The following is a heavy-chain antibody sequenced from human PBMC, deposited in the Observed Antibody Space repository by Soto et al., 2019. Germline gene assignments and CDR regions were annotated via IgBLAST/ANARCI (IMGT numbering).Heavy chain of an antibody. CDR3: ARGFIAAAGTSVWFDP. Sequence: SETLSITCTVSGGSISSGGYYWSWIRQHPGKGLEWIGYIYYSGSTYYNPSLKSRVTISVDTSKNQFSLKLSSVTAADTAVYYCARGFIAAAGTSVWFDPWGQGTLVTVSS. J-gene: IGHJ5*02. V-gene: IGHV4-31*03. CDR2: IYYSGST. CDR1: GGSISSGGYY. D-gene: IGHD6-13*01.